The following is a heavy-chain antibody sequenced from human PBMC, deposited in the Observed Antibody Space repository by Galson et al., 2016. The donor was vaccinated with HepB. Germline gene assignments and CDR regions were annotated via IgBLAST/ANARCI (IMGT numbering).Heavy chain of an antibody. D-gene: IGHD4-23*01. CDR1: GFSFSDYA. Sequence: SLRLSCAASGFSFSDYAIHWVRQAPGKGPEWLSIISYGYSIYYADSVKGRFTISRDNRKNSLYLQMNSLRTEDTALYYCAKDHGGYSGFDYWGQGTLVTVSS. J-gene: IGHJ4*02. CDR3: AKDHGGYSGFDY. V-gene: IGHV3-30*18. CDR2: ISYGYSI.